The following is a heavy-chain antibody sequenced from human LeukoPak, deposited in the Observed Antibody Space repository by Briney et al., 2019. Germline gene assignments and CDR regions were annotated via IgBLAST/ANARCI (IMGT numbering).Heavy chain of an antibody. Sequence: GGSLRLSCAASGLTVSSDYMSWVRQAPGRGLEWVSVIYSGGGTYYADSVRGRSTISRDNSKNTLYLQLNSLRAEDTAVYYCARYPYSTSSWSDPWGQGTLVTVSS. J-gene: IGHJ5*02. CDR1: GLTVSSDY. CDR3: ARYPYSTSSWSDP. V-gene: IGHV3-66*01. D-gene: IGHD6-6*01. CDR2: IYSGGGT.